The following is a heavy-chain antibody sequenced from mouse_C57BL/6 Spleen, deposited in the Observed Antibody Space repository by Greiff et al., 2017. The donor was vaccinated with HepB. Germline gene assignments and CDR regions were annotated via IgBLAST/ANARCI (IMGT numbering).Heavy chain of an antibody. Sequence: VQLQQSGPELVKPGASVKISCKASGYTFTDYYMNWVKQSHGKSLEWIGDINPNNGGTSYNQKFKGKATLTVDKSSSTAYMEIRSLTSEDSAVYYCAILDYYGSSSWFAYWGQGTLVTVSA. D-gene: IGHD1-1*01. J-gene: IGHJ3*01. CDR3: AILDYYGSSSWFAY. V-gene: IGHV1-26*01. CDR2: INPNNGGT. CDR1: GYTFTDYY.